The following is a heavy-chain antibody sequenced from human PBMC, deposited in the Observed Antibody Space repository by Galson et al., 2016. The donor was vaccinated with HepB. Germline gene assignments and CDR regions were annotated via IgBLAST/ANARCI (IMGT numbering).Heavy chain of an antibody. CDR3: AKRRASGNSGEFDC. V-gene: IGHV3-64D*06. CDR1: GFTFSSYA. CDR2: IGSNGDIT. D-gene: IGHD4-23*01. Sequence: SLRLSCAASGFTFSSYAMHWVRQAPGEGLEFVSSIGSNGDITYYADSVKGRFTISRDNSKNTLYLQMSSLRTEDTAVYYCAKRRASGNSGEFDCWGQGTRVTVSS. J-gene: IGHJ4*02.